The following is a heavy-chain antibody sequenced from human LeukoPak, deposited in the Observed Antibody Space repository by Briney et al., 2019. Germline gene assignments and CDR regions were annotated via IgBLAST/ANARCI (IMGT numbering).Heavy chain of an antibody. CDR3: ARAPGSSSISRYYFDY. V-gene: IGHV1-46*01. J-gene: IGHJ4*02. Sequence: ASVKVSCKASGYTFTSYYMHWVRQAPGQGLEWMGIINPSGGSTSYAQKFQGRVTMTRDTSTSTVYMELSSLRSEDTAAYYCARAPGSSSISRYYFDYWGQGTLVTVPS. CDR2: INPSGGST. D-gene: IGHD6-6*01. CDR1: GYTFTSYY.